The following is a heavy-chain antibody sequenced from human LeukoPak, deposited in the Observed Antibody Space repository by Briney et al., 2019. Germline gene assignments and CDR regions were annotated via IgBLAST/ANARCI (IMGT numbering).Heavy chain of an antibody. CDR1: GGSISSSSSY. CDR3: AGAGGVMISLAFDP. CDR2: IYYSGST. D-gene: IGHD3-16*01. J-gene: IGHJ5*02. Sequence: SETLSLTCTVSGGSISSSSSYWGWIRQPPGKGLEWVGSIYYSGSTYYNPSLKSRVTISVDTSKNQFSLKLSSVAAADTAVYYCAGAGGVMISLAFDPWGQGTLVTVSS. V-gene: IGHV4-39*01.